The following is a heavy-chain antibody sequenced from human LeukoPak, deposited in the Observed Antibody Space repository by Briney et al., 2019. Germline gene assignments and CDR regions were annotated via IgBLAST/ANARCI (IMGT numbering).Heavy chain of an antibody. CDR3: ARGGGLRRSWLDL. CDR2: IHHSGGP. Sequence: PSETLSLTCGVEYGALSGYYWTWIRQPPGKGLEWIGEIHHSGGPNYNASLKSRGTISLDTSKNQFSLKLTSMTAADTATYFCARGGGLRRSWLDLWGQGTLVTVSS. CDR1: YGALSGYY. D-gene: IGHD3-10*01. J-gene: IGHJ5*02. V-gene: IGHV4-34*01.